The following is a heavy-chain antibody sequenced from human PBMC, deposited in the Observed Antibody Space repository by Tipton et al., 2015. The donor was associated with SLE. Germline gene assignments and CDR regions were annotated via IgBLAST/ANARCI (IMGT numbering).Heavy chain of an antibody. V-gene: IGHV3-74*01. J-gene: IGHJ4*02. CDR1: GFTFSNNW. CDR2: LKIDGSSS. CDR3: AAVVPAARGGIDY. Sequence: SLRLSCAASGFTFSNNWMTWVRQAPGKGLEWVSRLKIDGSSSSYADSVKGRFTISRDNAKNTLYLDMNSLRADDTAVYYCAAVVPAARGGIDYWGQGTLVTVSS. D-gene: IGHD2-2*01.